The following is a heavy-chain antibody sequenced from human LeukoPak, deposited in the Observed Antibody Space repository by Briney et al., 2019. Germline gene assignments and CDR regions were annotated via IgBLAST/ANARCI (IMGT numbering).Heavy chain of an antibody. J-gene: IGHJ4*02. CDR2: IYPGDSDT. CDR3: ARRIAVAGTPFDY. D-gene: IGHD6-19*01. Sequence: GESLKISCKGSGYSFTSCWIGWVRQMPGKGLEWMGIIYPGDSDTRYSPSFQGQVTISADKSISTAYLQWSSLKASDTAMYYCARRIAVAGTPFDYWGQGTLVTVSS. CDR1: GYSFTSCW. V-gene: IGHV5-51*01.